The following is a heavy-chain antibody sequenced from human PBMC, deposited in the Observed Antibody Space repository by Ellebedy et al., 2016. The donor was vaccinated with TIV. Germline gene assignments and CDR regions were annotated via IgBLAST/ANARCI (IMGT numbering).Heavy chain of an antibody. CDR3: ARDTARILFDP. J-gene: IGHJ5*02. CDR1: GFTFSSYA. CDR2: ISYDGSNK. D-gene: IGHD4-17*01. V-gene: IGHV3-30-3*01. Sequence: GGSLRLSXAASGFTFSSYAMSWVRQAPGKGLEWVAVISYDGSNKYYADSVKGRFTISRDNSKNTLYLQMNSLRAEDTAVYYCARDTARILFDPWGQGTLVTVSS.